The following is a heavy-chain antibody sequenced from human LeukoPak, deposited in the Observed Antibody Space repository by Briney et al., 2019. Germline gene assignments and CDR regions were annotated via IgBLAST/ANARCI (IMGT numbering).Heavy chain of an antibody. Sequence: GGSLRLSCAASGFTFSSYGMNWVRQAPGKGLEWVSYISSSGGTIYYADSVKGRFTISRDNAKNSLYLQMNSLRAEDTAVYYCARAVLYYYYGMDVWGQGTTVTVSS. CDR2: ISSSGGTI. V-gene: IGHV3-48*04. J-gene: IGHJ6*02. CDR3: ARAVLYYYYGMDV. CDR1: GFTFSSYG.